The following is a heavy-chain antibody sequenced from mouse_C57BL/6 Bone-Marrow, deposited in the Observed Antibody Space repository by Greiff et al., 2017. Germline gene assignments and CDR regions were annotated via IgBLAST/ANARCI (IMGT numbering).Heavy chain of an antibody. D-gene: IGHD2-5*01. Sequence: EVQGVESGEGLVKPGGSLKLSCAASGFTFSSYAMSWVRQTPEKRLEWVAYISSGGDYIYYADTVKGRFTISRDNARNTLYLQMSSLKSEDTAMYYCTRGGDSNYVLYYAMDYWGQRTSVTVSS. V-gene: IGHV5-9-1*02. CDR2: ISSGGDYI. CDR1: GFTFSSYA. J-gene: IGHJ4*01. CDR3: TRGGDSNYVLYYAMDY.